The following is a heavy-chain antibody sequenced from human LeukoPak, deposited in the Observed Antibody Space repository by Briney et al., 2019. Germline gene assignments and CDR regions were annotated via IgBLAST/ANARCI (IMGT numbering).Heavy chain of an antibody. Sequence: SETLSLTCAVYGGSLSGYYWSWIRQPPGKGLEWIGEINHSGSTNYNPSLKSRVTISVDTSKNQFSLKLSSVTAADTAVYYCARGPSSYYYGSGPLGYWGQGTLVTVSS. CDR1: GGSLSGYY. CDR2: INHSGST. J-gene: IGHJ4*02. CDR3: ARGPSSYYYGSGPLGY. D-gene: IGHD3-10*01. V-gene: IGHV4-34*01.